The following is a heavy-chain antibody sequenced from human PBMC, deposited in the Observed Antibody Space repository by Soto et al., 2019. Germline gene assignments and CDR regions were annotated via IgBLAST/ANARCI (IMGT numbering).Heavy chain of an antibody. CDR1: GFTFSSYA. CDR3: ARNYWGLPEH. Sequence: EVQLLESGGGLVQPGGSLRLSCAASGFTFSSYAMSWVRQAPGKGLEWVSVIYSGGSTYYADSVKGRFTISRDNSKNTLYLQMNSLRAEDTAVYYCARNYWGLPEHWGQGTLVTVSS. V-gene: IGHV3-23*03. CDR2: IYSGGST. D-gene: IGHD1-7*01. J-gene: IGHJ1*01.